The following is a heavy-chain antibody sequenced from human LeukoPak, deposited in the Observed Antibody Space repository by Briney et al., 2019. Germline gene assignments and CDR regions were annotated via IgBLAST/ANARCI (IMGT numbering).Heavy chain of an antibody. D-gene: IGHD4-17*01. CDR2: INPNSGGT. Sequence: ASVEVSRKASGYTFTAYYLHWVRQAPGQGLEWMGWINPNSGGTSYAQKFQGRVTMTRDTSISTAYMDLSRLRSDDTAVYYCARVRDYDGVDVWGQGTTVTVSS. J-gene: IGHJ6*02. V-gene: IGHV1-2*02. CDR1: GYTFTAYY. CDR3: ARVRDYDGVDV.